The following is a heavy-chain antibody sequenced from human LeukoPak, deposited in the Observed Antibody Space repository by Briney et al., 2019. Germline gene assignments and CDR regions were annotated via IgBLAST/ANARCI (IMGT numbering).Heavy chain of an antibody. D-gene: IGHD3-3*01. V-gene: IGHV4-34*01. CDR2: INHSGST. J-gene: IGHJ6*03. CDR3: ARGKITIFGNYYYYMDV. CDR1: GGSFSGYY. Sequence: SETLSLTCAVYGGSFSGYYWSWIRQPPGKGLEWIGEINHSGSTNYNPSLKSRVTISVDTSKNQFSLKLSSVTAADTAVYYCARGKITIFGNYYYYMDVWGKGTTVTVSS.